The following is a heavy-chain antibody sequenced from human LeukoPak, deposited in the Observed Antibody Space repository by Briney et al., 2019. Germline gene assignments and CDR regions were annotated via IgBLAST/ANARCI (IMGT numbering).Heavy chain of an antibody. Sequence: GGSLRLSCAASGFTFSSYAMSWVRQAPGKGLEWVSAISGSGGSTYYADSVKGRFAISRDNSKNTLYLQMNGLRAEDTAVYYCAKGAVMTSAGYYFDYWGQGTLVTVSS. V-gene: IGHV3-23*01. CDR2: ISGSGGST. J-gene: IGHJ4*02. CDR3: AKGAVMTSAGYYFDY. D-gene: IGHD3-22*01. CDR1: GFTFSSYA.